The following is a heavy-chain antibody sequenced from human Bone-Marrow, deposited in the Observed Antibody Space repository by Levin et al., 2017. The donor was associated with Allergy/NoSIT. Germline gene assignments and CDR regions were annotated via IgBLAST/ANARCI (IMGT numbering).Heavy chain of an antibody. CDR2: ISYDASNK. V-gene: IGHV3-30*18. CDR3: AKATTSGFDYNYGMDV. Sequence: PGESLKISCAASGFTFGIYGMHWVRQAPGKGLEWVSIISYDASNKYYGESVKGRFTVSRDNSKNTLSLQMNNLRAEDTALYYCAKATTSGFDYNYGMDVWGQGTTVTVSS. D-gene: IGHD1-1*01. CDR1: GFTFGIYG. J-gene: IGHJ6*02.